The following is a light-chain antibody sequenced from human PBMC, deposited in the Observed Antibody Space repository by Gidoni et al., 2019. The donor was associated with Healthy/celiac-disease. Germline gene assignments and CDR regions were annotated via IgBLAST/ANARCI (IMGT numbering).Light chain of an antibody. CDR1: QSLLHSNGYNY. CDR2: LGS. J-gene: IGKJ4*01. V-gene: IGKV2-28*01. Sequence: DIVMTQSPLSLPVTPGEPASISCRSSQSLLHSNGYNYLDWYLQKPGQSPQLLIYLGSNRASGVPDRFSRSGSGTDFTLKISRVEAEDVGVYYCMQALQTPPTFXGXTKVEIK. CDR3: MQALQTPPT.